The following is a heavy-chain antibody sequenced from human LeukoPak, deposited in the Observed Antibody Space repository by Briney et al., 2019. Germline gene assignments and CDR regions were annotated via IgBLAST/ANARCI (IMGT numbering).Heavy chain of an antibody. D-gene: IGHD2-21*01. CDR3: ARDGGGGEDYYYYYYMDV. CDR2: IYYSGST. J-gene: IGHJ6*03. Sequence: SQTLSLTCTVSGGSISSGDYYWSWIRQPPGKGLEWIGYIYYSGSTYYNPPLKSRVTISVDTSKNQFSLKLSSVTAADTAVYYCARDGGGGEDYYYYYYMDVWGKGTTVTVSS. CDR1: GGSISSGDYY. V-gene: IGHV4-30-4*08.